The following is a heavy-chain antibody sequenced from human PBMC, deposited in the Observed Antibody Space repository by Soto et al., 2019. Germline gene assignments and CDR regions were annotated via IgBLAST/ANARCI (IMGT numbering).Heavy chain of an antibody. CDR2: INPSGGST. CDR3: AREAYSSRIRPPGAPDY. D-gene: IGHD6-13*01. Sequence: VASVKVSCKASGYTFTSYYMHWVRQTPGQGLEWMGIINPSGGSTSYAQKFQGRVTMTRDTSTSTVYMELSSLRSEDTAVYYCAREAYSSRIRPPGAPDYWGQGTLVTVSS. J-gene: IGHJ4*02. CDR1: GYTFTSYY. V-gene: IGHV1-46*03.